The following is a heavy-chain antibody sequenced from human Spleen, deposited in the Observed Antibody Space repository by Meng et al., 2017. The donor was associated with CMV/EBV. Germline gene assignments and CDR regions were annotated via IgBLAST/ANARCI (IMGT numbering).Heavy chain of an antibody. V-gene: IGHV4-30-4*08. CDR1: GGSISSGDYY. CDR2: INHSGST. CDR3: ARAYCGGDCYSRGGYYFDY. Sequence: VQVQESGPGLVRPSQTLSLTCTVSGGSISSGDYYWSWIRQPPGKGLEWIGEINHSGSTNYNPSLKSRVTISVDTSKNQFSLKLSSVTAADTAVYYCARAYCGGDCYSRGGYYFDYWGQGTLVTVSS. D-gene: IGHD2-21*02. J-gene: IGHJ4*02.